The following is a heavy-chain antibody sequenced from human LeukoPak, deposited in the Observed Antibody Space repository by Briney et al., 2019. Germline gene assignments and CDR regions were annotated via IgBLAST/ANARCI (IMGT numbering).Heavy chain of an antibody. V-gene: IGHV3-30*18. CDR3: AKGSATMIVDVVDY. Sequence: PGGSLRLSCAASGFTFSSYGMHWVRKAPAKGMDGEAVISYDGSNKYYADSVKGRFTISRDNSKNTLYLQMNSLRAEDTAVYYCAKGSATMIVDVVDYWGQGTLVTVSS. D-gene: IGHD3-22*01. CDR2: ISYDGSNK. CDR1: GFTFSSYG. J-gene: IGHJ4*02.